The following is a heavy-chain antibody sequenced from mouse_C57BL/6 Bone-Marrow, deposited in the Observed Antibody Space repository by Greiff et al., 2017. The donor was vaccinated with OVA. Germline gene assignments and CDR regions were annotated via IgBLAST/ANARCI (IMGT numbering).Heavy chain of an antibody. CDR1: GYTFTTYP. Sequence: VKLMESGAELVKPGASVKMSCKASGYTFTTYPIEWMKQNHGKSLEWIGNFHPYNDDTKYNEKFKGKATLTVEKSSSTVYLELSRLTSDDSAVYYCARIHYYGSREYYFDYWGQGTTLTVSS. J-gene: IGHJ2*01. CDR2: FHPYNDDT. CDR3: ARIHYYGSREYYFDY. V-gene: IGHV1-47*01. D-gene: IGHD1-1*01.